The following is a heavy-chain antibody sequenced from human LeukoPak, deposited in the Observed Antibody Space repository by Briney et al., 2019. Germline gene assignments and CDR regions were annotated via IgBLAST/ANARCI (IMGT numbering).Heavy chain of an antibody. V-gene: IGHV3-64*02. J-gene: IGHJ4*02. CDR3: ARGRGGSYDY. Sequence: GGSLRLSCAASGFIFSDYAMHWARQAPGKGLEYVSSIKSNGGRTYYADSVKGRFTISRDNSKNTLNLQMGSLRAEDMAVYYCARGRGGSYDYWGQGILVTVSS. CDR2: IKSNGGRT. CDR1: GFIFSDYA. D-gene: IGHD1-26*01.